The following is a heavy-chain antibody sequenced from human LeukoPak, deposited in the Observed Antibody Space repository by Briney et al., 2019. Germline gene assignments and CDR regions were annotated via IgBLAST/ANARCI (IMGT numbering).Heavy chain of an antibody. CDR1: GGSFSSYA. Sequence: ASVKVSFKASGGSFSSYAINWVRQAPGQGLEWMGGIIPIFGKANYAQKFQDRVAITAVESMSTVYMELSSLRSEDTAVYYCATYSVGYVLANDYWGQGTLVTVSS. J-gene: IGHJ4*02. CDR3: ATYSVGYVLANDY. CDR2: IIPIFGKA. D-gene: IGHD5-12*01. V-gene: IGHV1-69*01.